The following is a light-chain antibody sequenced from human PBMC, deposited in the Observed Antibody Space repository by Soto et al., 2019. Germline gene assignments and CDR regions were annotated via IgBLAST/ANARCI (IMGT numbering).Light chain of an antibody. CDR2: GAS. J-gene: IGKJ2*01. CDR1: QSVNSN. Sequence: EIVMTQSPATLSVSPGDRAALSCRASQSVNSNFAWFQQKPGQAPRLLIYGASTRATDIPARFSGSGSGTEFTLSINSLQSEDFAVYYCQQYNNWPYTFGQGTKLEIK. CDR3: QQYNNWPYT. V-gene: IGKV3-15*01.